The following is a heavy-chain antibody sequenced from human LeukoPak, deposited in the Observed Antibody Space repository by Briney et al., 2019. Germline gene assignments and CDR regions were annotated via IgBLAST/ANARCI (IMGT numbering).Heavy chain of an antibody. J-gene: IGHJ5*02. D-gene: IGHD6-19*01. CDR3: ARAEVRWLALDL. CDR1: GFTVSSHY. CDR2: IYSGGST. V-gene: IGHV3-53*01. Sequence: GGSLSLSCAASGFTVSSHYITGGRQAPGKGLEWVSIIYSGGSTSYADSVKGRFTISRDNSNNTLYLQMNGLRTEATAMYYCARAEVRWLALDLCGQGTLVTVSS.